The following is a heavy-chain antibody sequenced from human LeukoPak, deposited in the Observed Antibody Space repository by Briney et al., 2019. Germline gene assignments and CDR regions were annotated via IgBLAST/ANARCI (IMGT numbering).Heavy chain of an antibody. CDR3: ASDLSGGYVGAFDI. Sequence: SVKVSXKASGGTFSSYAISWVRQAPGQGLEWMGGIIPIFGTANYAQKFQGRVTITADESTSTAYMELSSLRSEDTAVYCCASDLSGGYVGAFDIWGQGTMVTVSS. J-gene: IGHJ3*02. V-gene: IGHV1-69*01. D-gene: IGHD5-12*01. CDR2: IIPIFGTA. CDR1: GGTFSSYA.